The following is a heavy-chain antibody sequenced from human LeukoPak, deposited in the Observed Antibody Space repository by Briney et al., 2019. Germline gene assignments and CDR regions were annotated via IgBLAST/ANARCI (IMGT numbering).Heavy chain of an antibody. CDR2: VYYSGTT. CDR3: ASPVGGAFDI. J-gene: IGHJ3*02. D-gene: IGHD1-26*01. CDR1: GGSISSYY. Sequence: SETLSLTCTVSGGSISSYYWSWIRQPPGKGLEWIGYVYYSGTTNYNPSHKSRVTISIDTSKNQFSLKLNSVTAADTAVYYCASPVGGAFDIWGQGTMVTVSS. V-gene: IGHV4-59*08.